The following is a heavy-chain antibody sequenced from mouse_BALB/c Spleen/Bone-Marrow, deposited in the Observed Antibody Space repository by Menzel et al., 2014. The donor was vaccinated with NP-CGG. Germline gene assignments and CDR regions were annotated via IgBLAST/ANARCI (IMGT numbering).Heavy chain of an antibody. CDR2: INPSTGYT. Sequence: VQLQQSEAELAKPGASVKMSCKASGYTFTSYWMHWVKQRPGQGLEWIGYINPSTGYTEYNQKFKDKATLTADKSSSTAYMQLSSLTSEDSAVYYCARDWYFDVWGAGTTVTVSS. J-gene: IGHJ1*01. CDR3: ARDWYFDV. V-gene: IGHV1-7*01. CDR1: GYTFTSYW.